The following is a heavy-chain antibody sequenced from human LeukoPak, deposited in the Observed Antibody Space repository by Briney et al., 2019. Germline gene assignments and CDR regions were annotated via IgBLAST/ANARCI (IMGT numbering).Heavy chain of an antibody. CDR3: ARVESYPLRNAFDI. Sequence: SETLSLTCAVSGASVSGSNYYWGWIRQPPGKGLEWIGNIYSSGSTNYNPSLKSRVTISVDTSKNQFSLKLSSVTAADTAVYYCARVESYPLRNAFDIWGQGTMVTVSS. D-gene: IGHD1-14*01. CDR1: GASVSGSNYY. J-gene: IGHJ3*02. V-gene: IGHV4-39*07. CDR2: IYSSGST.